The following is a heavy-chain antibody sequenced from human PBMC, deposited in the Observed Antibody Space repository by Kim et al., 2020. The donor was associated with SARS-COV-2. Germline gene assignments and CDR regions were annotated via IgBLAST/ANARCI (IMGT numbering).Heavy chain of an antibody. CDR3: ARNTLPGKLRGGMDV. D-gene: IGHD1-1*01. J-gene: IGHJ6*02. V-gene: IGHV3-23*01. CDR2: IGGGGISI. Sequence: GGSLRLSCAASGFNFSSYVMNWVRQAPGKGLEWVSGIGGGGISIFYADSVRGRFTISRDNSRNTLWLQMNSLRAEDTAVYFCARNTLPGKLRGGMDVWGQGTTVTVSS. CDR1: GFNFSSYV.